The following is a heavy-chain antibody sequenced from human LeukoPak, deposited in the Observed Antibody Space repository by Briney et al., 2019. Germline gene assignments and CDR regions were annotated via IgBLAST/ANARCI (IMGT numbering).Heavy chain of an antibody. Sequence: ASVTVSFKASGGTFSIYAISWVRQAPGQGLEWMGRTIPILCIANYAQKFQGRVTITADKSTSTAYMELSSLRSEDTAVYYCARREIRYGGGVDYWGQGTLVTVSS. J-gene: IGHJ4*02. CDR1: GGTFSIYA. D-gene: IGHD4-23*01. CDR3: ARREIRYGGGVDY. CDR2: TIPILCIA. V-gene: IGHV1-69*04.